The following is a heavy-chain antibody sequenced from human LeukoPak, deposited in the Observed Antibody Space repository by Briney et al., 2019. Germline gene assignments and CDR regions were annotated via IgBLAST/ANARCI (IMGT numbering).Heavy chain of an antibody. V-gene: IGHV3-30*02. J-gene: IGHJ6*03. D-gene: IGHD6-19*01. CDR1: GFTFSSYG. CDR3: ARADGIAVARDYYYMDV. CDR2: IRYDGSNK. Sequence: PGGSLRLSCAASGFTFSSYGMHWVRQAPGKGLEWVAFIRYDGSNKYYADSVKGRFTISRDNSKNTLYLQMNSLRAEDTAVYYCARADGIAVARDYYYMDVWGKGTTVTVSS.